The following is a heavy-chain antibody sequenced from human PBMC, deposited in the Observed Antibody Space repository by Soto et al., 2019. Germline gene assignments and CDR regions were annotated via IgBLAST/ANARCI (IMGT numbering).Heavy chain of an antibody. CDR1: GFTFSSYG. CDR3: AKDLADLMVRGVTPYYFDY. CDR2: ISYDGSNK. Sequence: GGSLRLSCAASGFTFSSYGMHWVRQAPGKGLEWVAVISYDGSNKYYADSVKGRFTISRDNSKNTLYLQMNSLRAEDTAVYYCAKDLADLMVRGVTPYYFDYWGQGTLVTVSS. J-gene: IGHJ4*02. V-gene: IGHV3-30*18. D-gene: IGHD3-10*01.